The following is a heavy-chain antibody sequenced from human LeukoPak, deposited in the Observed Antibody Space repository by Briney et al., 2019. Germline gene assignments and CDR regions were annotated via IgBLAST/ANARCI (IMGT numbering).Heavy chain of an antibody. Sequence: PGGSLRLSCTASGFSFSSYAMNWVRQAPGKGLEWLSILSGDSGITHNADSVKGRFTISRDNSKNALYLQMNSLRAEDTAIYYCGKKYGLPTTTERSVQYWGQGTLVTVSS. CDR1: GFSFSSYA. CDR2: LSGDSGIT. D-gene: IGHD1-1*01. CDR3: GKKYGLPTTTERSVQY. V-gene: IGHV3-23*01. J-gene: IGHJ4*02.